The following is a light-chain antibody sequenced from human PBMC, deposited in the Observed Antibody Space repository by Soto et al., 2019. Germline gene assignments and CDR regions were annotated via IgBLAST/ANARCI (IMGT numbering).Light chain of an antibody. Sequence: QSVLTQPPSASGTPGQRVTISCSGSNSNIGSNTVNWYQQLPGTAPKLLIYSNNQRPSGVPDRFSGSKSGTSASLAISGLQSEDDADYYCAAWDDSLNGGVFGTGTKLTVL. V-gene: IGLV1-44*01. J-gene: IGLJ1*01. CDR2: SNN. CDR3: AAWDDSLNGGV. CDR1: NSNIGSNT.